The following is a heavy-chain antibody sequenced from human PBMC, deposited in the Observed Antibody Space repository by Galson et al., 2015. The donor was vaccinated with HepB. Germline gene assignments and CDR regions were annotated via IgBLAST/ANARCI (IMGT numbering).Heavy chain of an antibody. J-gene: IGHJ2*01. CDR2: IYYSGST. V-gene: IGHV4-59*12. CDR3: ARDRGLRWYSRYFEL. CDR1: GGSISSYY. D-gene: IGHD4-23*01. Sequence: ETLSLTCNVSGGSISSYYWSWIRQPPGKGLEWIGYIYYSGSTNYNPSLKSRVTLSVDTSKNQFSLKLSSVTAADTAVYYCARDRGLRWYSRYFELWGRDTLVTVSS.